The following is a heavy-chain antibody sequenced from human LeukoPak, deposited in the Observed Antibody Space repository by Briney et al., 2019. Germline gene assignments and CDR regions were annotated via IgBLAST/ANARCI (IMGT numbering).Heavy chain of an antibody. J-gene: IGHJ4*02. CDR2: ITSSSETI. Sequence: PGGSLRLSCAASGFTFSSYAMSWVRQAPGKGLEWVSYITSSSETIYYADSVKGRFTTSRDNARNSLYLQMNSLRAEDTAVYYCARDKHNWNYEGLDYWGQGTLVTVPS. CDR1: GFTFSSYA. D-gene: IGHD1-7*01. CDR3: ARDKHNWNYEGLDY. V-gene: IGHV3-48*01.